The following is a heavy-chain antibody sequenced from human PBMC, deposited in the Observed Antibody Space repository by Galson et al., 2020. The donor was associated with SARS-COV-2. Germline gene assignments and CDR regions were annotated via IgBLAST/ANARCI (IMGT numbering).Heavy chain of an antibody. J-gene: IGHJ4*02. V-gene: IGHV3-7*01. CDR1: GFTFSNYW. CDR2: IKQDGSEK. D-gene: IGHD2-15*01. CDR3: ARDLLPAYLYCSGDNCAPDY. Sequence: GGSLRLSCAASGFTFSNYWMSWVRQAPGKGLEWVANIKQDGSEKYYVDSVKGRFLISRDNAKNATYLQMNSLRAEDTAVYYCARDLLPAYLYCSGDNCAPDYWGQGTLVTVSS.